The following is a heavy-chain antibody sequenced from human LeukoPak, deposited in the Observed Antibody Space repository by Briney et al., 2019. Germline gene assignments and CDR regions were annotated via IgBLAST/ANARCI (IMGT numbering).Heavy chain of an antibody. CDR1: GYTFTSYG. CDR2: ISAYNGNT. J-gene: IGHJ4*02. V-gene: IGHV1-18*01. CDR3: ARDMFKSRTSAFITMIVVVINIPRALDY. D-gene: IGHD3-22*01. Sequence: ASVKVSCKASGYTFTSYGISWVRQAPGQGLEWMGWISAYNGNTNYAQKLQGRVTMTRDTSTSTVYMELSSLRSEDTAVYYCARDMFKSRTSAFITMIVVVINIPRALDYWGQGTLVTVSS.